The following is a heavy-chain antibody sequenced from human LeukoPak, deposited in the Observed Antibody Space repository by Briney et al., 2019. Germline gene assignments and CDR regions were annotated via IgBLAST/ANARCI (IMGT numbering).Heavy chain of an antibody. CDR2: VYNSGDT. J-gene: IGHJ6*02. D-gene: IGHD1-14*01. CDR3: ARGPEVPYYYYGMDV. Sequence: PSETLSLTCTVSGGSTSSDYWSWIRQSPGKGLEWVGYVYNSGDTGKNPSLKSRVTILLDTSKNQCSLKLTSVSAADTAGYYCARGPEVPYYYYGMDVWGQGTTVTVSS. CDR1: GGSTSSDY. V-gene: IGHV4-59*08.